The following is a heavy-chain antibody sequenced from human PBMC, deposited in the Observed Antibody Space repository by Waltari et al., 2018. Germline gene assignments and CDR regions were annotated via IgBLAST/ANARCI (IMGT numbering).Heavy chain of an antibody. J-gene: IGHJ6*02. Sequence: QVQLVQSGAEVKKPGASVKVSCKASGYSFTSYDINWVRQATGQGLEWMGWMNPSSGNTGHAHKFQGRVTLTKNTSISTAYIELSSRRSEDTAVYYGARVYTHYYYGMDVWGQGTTVTGSS. CDR2: MNPSSGNT. CDR3: ARVYTHYYYGMDV. CDR1: GYSFTSYD. D-gene: IGHD4-4*01. V-gene: IGHV1-8*03.